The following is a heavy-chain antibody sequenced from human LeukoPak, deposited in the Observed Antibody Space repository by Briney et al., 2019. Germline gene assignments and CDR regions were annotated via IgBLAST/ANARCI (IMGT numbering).Heavy chain of an antibody. Sequence: GSVKVSCKASGYTFTSYYMHWVRQAPGQGLEWMGIINPSGGSTSYAQKFQGRVTMTRDTSTSTVYMELSSLRSEDTAVYYCARDPQGGYYYDSSGYYYGSYFDYWGQGTLVTVSS. CDR1: GYTFTSYY. CDR2: INPSGGST. V-gene: IGHV1-46*01. D-gene: IGHD3-22*01. CDR3: ARDPQGGYYYDSSGYYYGSYFDY. J-gene: IGHJ4*02.